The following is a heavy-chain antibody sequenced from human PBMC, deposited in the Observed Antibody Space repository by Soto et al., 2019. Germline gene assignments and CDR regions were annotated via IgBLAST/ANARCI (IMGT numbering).Heavy chain of an antibody. Sequence: QLQLQESGPGLVKPSETLSLTCTVSGGSISSSSYYWGWIRQPPGKGLEWIGSIYYSGSTYYNPSLKSRVTISVDTSKNQFSLKLSSVTAADTAVYYCARRRFYYDFWSGYSLFDYWGQGTLVTVSS. CDR1: GGSISSSSYY. CDR3: ARRRFYYDFWSGYSLFDY. D-gene: IGHD3-3*01. V-gene: IGHV4-39*01. J-gene: IGHJ4*02. CDR2: IYYSGST.